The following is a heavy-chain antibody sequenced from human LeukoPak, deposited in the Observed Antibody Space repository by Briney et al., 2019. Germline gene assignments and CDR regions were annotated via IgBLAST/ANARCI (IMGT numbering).Heavy chain of an antibody. D-gene: IGHD2-2*01. J-gene: IGHJ5*02. CDR2: INHSGST. Sequence: SETLSLTCAVYGGSFSGYYWSWIRQPPGKGLEWIGEINHSGSTNYNPSLKSRVTISVDTSKNQFSLKLSSVTAADTAVYYCAKVVVPAIIGPGPTNAWGQGTQVTVSS. CDR3: AKVVVPAIIGPGPTNA. CDR1: GGSFSGYY. V-gene: IGHV4-34*01.